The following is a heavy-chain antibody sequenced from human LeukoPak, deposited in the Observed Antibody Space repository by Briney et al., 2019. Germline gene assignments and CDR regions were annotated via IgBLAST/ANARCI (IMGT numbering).Heavy chain of an antibody. CDR1: GGTFSSYA. J-gene: IGHJ3*02. V-gene: IGHV1-69*06. Sequence: ASVKVSCKASGGTFSSYAISWVRQAPGQGLEWMGGIIPIFGTANYAQKFQGRVTITADKSTSTAYMELSSLRSEDTAVYYCARVEVPITMPNAFDIWGQGTMVTVSS. D-gene: IGHD3-10*01. CDR3: ARVEVPITMPNAFDI. CDR2: IIPIFGTA.